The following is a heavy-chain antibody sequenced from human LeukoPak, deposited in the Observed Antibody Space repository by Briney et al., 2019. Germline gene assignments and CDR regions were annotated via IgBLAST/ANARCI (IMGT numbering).Heavy chain of an antibody. D-gene: IGHD3-10*02. J-gene: IGHJ6*04. CDR2: ISGSGGST. V-gene: IGHV3-23*01. CDR3: AELGITMIGGV. CDR1: EFTFSSYA. Sequence: GGSLRLSCAASEFTFSSYAMSWVRQARGKGLEWVSAISGSGGSTYYADSVKGRFTISRDNSKNTLYLQMNSLRAEDTAVYYCAELGITMIGGVWGKGTTVTISS.